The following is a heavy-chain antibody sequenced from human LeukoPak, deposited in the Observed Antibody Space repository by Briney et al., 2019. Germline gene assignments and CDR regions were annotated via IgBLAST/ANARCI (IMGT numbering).Heavy chain of an antibody. CDR3: ATVGITIFGVGLNYFDY. J-gene: IGHJ4*02. V-gene: IGHV1-46*01. Sequence: ALVKVSCKASGYSFTSHYIHWLRQAPGQGLEWMGIINPSGGSTDYAQKFQGRVTMTRDASTSTVYMELSSLRFEDTAVYYCATVGITIFGVGLNYFDYWGQGTLVTVSS. D-gene: IGHD3-3*01. CDR2: INPSGGST. CDR1: GYSFTSHY.